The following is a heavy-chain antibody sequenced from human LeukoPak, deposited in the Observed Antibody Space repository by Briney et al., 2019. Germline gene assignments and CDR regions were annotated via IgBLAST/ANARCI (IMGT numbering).Heavy chain of an antibody. CDR1: SGSISSYY. J-gene: IGHJ4*02. CDR3: TRYGGRNNREFDY. Sequence: KPSETLSLTCTVSSGSISSYYWGWIRQPPGKGLEWIGSLYYSGSTYYNPSLKSRVTISVDTSKNQFSLKLNSVTAADTAVYYCTRYGGRNNREFDYWGQGTLVTVSS. V-gene: IGHV4-39*01. D-gene: IGHD4/OR15-4a*01. CDR2: LYYSGST.